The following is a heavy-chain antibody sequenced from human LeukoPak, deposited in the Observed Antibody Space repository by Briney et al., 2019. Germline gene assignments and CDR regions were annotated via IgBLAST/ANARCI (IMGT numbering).Heavy chain of an antibody. CDR3: ARDQRVTGRPDIDY. CDR2: ISSDGSST. J-gene: IGHJ4*02. V-gene: IGHV3-74*03. D-gene: IGHD6-6*01. CDR1: GFTFRNHW. Sequence: GWSLRLSCAASGFTFRNHWLHWVRQTPAEGLMWVSRISSDGSSTTYADSVKGRFTISRDNAKNTLYLQMNNLRAEDTAMYYCARDQRVTGRPDIDYWGQGTLVIVSS.